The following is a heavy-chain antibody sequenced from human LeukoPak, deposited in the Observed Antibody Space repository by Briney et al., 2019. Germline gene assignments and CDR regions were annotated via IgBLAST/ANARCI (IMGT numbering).Heavy chain of an antibody. J-gene: IGHJ4*02. CDR1: GGSFSGYY. Sequence: PSETLSLTCAVYGGSFSGYYWSWIRQPPGKGLEWIGEINHSGSTNYNPSLKSRVTISVDTSKNQFSLKLSSVTAADTAVYYCARQGVPAAIHFDYWGQGTLVTASS. D-gene: IGHD2-2*01. CDR2: INHSGST. V-gene: IGHV4-34*01. CDR3: ARQGVPAAIHFDY.